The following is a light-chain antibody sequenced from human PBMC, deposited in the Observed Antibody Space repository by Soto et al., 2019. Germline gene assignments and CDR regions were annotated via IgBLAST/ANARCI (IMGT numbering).Light chain of an antibody. J-gene: IGKJ1*01. CDR3: MQTLQTPT. V-gene: IGKV2-28*01. CDR1: QNLMHSNGYNY. CDR2: LGS. Sequence: DIVMTQSPLSLPVTPGEPASISCRSSQNLMHSNGYNYLDWYLQKPGQSPQLLIHLGSNRASGVPDRFSGRVSGTDFTLKISRVEAEDVGVYYCMQTLQTPTFGQGTKVESK.